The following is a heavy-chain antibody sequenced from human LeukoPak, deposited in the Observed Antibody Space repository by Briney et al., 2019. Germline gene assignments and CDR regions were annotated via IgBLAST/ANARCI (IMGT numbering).Heavy chain of an antibody. CDR3: AREAIAAAGKDWFDP. V-gene: IGHV4-59*01. D-gene: IGHD6-13*01. CDR2: IYYSGST. J-gene: IGHJ5*02. Sequence: SETLSLTCTVSGGSISSYYWSWIRQPPGKGLEWIGYIYYSGSTNYNPSLKSRVTISVDTSKNQFSLKLSSVTAADTAVYYCAREAIAAAGKDWFDPWGQGTLVTVSS. CDR1: GGSISSYY.